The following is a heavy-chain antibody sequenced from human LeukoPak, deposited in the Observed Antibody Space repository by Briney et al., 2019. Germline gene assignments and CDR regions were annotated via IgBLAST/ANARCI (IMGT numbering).Heavy chain of an antibody. D-gene: IGHD1-7*01. CDR2: IYYSGST. V-gene: IGHV4-30-4*07. J-gene: IGHJ4*02. Sequence: SQTLSLTCAVSGGSISSGGYSWSWIRQPPGKGLEWIGYIYYSGSTNYNPSLKSRVTISVDTSKNQFSLKLSSVTAADTAVYYCARQNYRKTFDYWGQGTLVTVSS. CDR1: GGSISSGGYS. CDR3: ARQNYRKTFDY.